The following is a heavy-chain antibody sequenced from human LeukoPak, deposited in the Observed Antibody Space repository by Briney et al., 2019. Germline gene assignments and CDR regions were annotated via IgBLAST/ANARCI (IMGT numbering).Heavy chain of an antibody. CDR2: ISAYNGNT. J-gene: IGHJ5*02. Sequence: ASVKVSCKASGYTFTSYGISWVRQAPGQGLEWMGWISAYNGNTNYAQKLQGRVTVTADTSTSTAYMELRSLRSDDTAVYYCARDRLGIWFDPWGQGTLVTVSS. CDR3: ARDRLGIWFDP. D-gene: IGHD3-16*01. V-gene: IGHV1-18*01. CDR1: GYTFTSYG.